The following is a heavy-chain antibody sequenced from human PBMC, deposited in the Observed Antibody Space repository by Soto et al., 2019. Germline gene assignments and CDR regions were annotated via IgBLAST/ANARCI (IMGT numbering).Heavy chain of an antibody. V-gene: IGHV4-34*01. D-gene: IGHD3-10*01. CDR2: INDSGNI. CDR1: GGSFSGYQ. J-gene: IGHJ6*03. Sequence: QVQLQQWGAGLLKPSETLSLTCAVYGGSFSGYQWTWIRQTPGKGLEWIGEINDSGNINYNPSLKSRFTILLDTAKKQISLNLSSVTAADTAVYYCARGLILWFGELSRRGGYYYYMDVWGKGTTVTVSS. CDR3: ARGLILWFGELSRRGGYYYYMDV.